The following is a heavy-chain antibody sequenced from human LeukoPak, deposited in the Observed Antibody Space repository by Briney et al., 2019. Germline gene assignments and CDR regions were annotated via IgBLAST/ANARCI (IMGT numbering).Heavy chain of an antibody. CDR1: GFTVSSNY. CDR2: IYSSGST. J-gene: IGHJ4*02. Sequence: GGSLKLSCAASGFTVSSNYMSWVRQAPGKGLEWVSVIYSSGSTYYADSVKGRFTISRDNSKNTLYLQVNSLRAEDTAVYYCARPFARDASYWGQGTLVTVSS. CDR3: ARPFARDASY. V-gene: IGHV3-66*02.